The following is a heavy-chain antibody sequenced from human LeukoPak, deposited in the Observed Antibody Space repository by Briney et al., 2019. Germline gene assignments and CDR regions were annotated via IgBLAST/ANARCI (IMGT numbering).Heavy chain of an antibody. CDR1: GFTFSSYA. V-gene: IGHV4-59*01. J-gene: IGHJ3*02. D-gene: IGHD5-12*01. Sequence: GSLRLSCAASGFTFSSYAMSWIRQPPGKGLEWIGYIYYSGSTNYNPSLKSRVITSVDMSKNQFSLKLSSVIAADTAVYYCAREDVDNAFDIWGQGTMVTVSS. CDR3: AREDVDNAFDI. CDR2: IYYSGST.